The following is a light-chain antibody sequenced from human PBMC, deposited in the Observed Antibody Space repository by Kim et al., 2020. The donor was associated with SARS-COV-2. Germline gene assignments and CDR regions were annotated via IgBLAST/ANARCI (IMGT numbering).Light chain of an antibody. CDR2: EVT. Sequence: QSALTQPPSASGSPGQSVTISCTGTRSDVGRFNYVSWYQQHPGKAPKLIIYEVTKRPSGVPDRFSGSKSGDTASLTVSGLQAEDEADYYCSSYAGSTTYVFGTGTKITVL. CDR3: SSYAGSTTYV. J-gene: IGLJ1*01. CDR1: RSDVGRFNY. V-gene: IGLV2-8*01.